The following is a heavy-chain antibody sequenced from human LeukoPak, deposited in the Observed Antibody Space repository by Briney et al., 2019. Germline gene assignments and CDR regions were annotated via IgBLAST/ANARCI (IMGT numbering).Heavy chain of an antibody. Sequence: GGSLRLSCAASGFTFDDYAMSWVRQAPGKGLEWVSGINWNGGSTGYADSVKGRFTISRDNAKNPLYLQMNSLRAEDTALYHCARAGAEYYYGMDVWGQGTTVTVSS. CDR2: INWNGGST. J-gene: IGHJ6*02. D-gene: IGHD7-27*01. V-gene: IGHV3-20*01. CDR1: GFTFDDYA. CDR3: ARAGAEYYYGMDV.